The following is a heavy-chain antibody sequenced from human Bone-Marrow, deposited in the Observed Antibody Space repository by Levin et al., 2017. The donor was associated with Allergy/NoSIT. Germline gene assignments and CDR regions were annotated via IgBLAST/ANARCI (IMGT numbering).Heavy chain of an antibody. Sequence: GGSLRLSCAASGFTFSTYALHWVRQAPGKGLEWVAFISYDGSKRFYADSVKGRFTISRDNSQKNLFLQATTLKSEDTAVYYCARDRQQQLYGDVWGSSFDYWGQGTLVTVSS. CDR2: ISYDGSKR. D-gene: IGHD3-16*01. V-gene: IGHV3-30*04. CDR1: GFTFSTYA. J-gene: IGHJ4*02. CDR3: ARDRQQQLYGDVWGSSFDY.